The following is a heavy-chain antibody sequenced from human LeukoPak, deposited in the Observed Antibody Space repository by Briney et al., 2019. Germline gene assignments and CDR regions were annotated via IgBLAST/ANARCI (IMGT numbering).Heavy chain of an antibody. CDR2: MSGRGGST. D-gene: IGHD3-22*01. CDR3: AKDQNYDSSGYYH. J-gene: IGHJ5*02. Sequence: GGSLRLSCAASGFTFSSYAMSWVRQAPGEGLEWVSAMSGRGGSTYYADSVKGRFTISRDNSKNTLYLQMNSLRAEDTAVYYCAKDQNYDSSGYYHWGQGTLVTVSS. V-gene: IGHV3-23*01. CDR1: GFTFSSYA.